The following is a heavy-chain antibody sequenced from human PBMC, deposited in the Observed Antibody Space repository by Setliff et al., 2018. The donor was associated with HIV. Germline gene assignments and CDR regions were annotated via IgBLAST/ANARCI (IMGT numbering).Heavy chain of an antibody. D-gene: IGHD1-26*01. J-gene: IGHJ5*01. CDR1: GGSFSGYY. CDR2: INHKTNA. Sequence: PSETLSLTCAVYGGSFSGYYWTWIRQPPGKGLEWIADINHKTNANYNPSLKSRVIISVDTSKNQFSLNLTSVTAADTGLHFCARAVYGGTYSWFDSWGQGSLVTVS. CDR3: ARAVYGGTYSWFDS. V-gene: IGHV4-34*01.